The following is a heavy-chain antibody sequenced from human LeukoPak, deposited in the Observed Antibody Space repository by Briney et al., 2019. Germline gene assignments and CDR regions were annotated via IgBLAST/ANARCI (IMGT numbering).Heavy chain of an antibody. CDR2: ISMGSGNT. V-gene: IGHV3-23*01. D-gene: IGHD3-10*01. CDR1: GFTFTNYD. J-gene: IGHJ4*02. CDR3: AKDSETRGLLWFGAFDY. Sequence: GGSLRLSCAASGFTFTNYDMSWVRQAPGKRLEWVSAISMGSGNTYYADSVKGRFTISRDSSKNTLYLQMNSLRAEDMALYYCAKDSETRGLLWFGAFDYWGQGTLVTVSS.